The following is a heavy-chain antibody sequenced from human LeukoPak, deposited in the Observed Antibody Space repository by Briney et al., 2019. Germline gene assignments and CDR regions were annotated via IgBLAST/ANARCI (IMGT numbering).Heavy chain of an antibody. D-gene: IGHD3-10*01. CDR3: ARRSRGFGEPLDY. J-gene: IGHJ4*02. CDR2: IYYSGST. V-gene: IGHV4-39*07. Sequence: SETLSLTCTVSGGSISSSSYYWGWIRQPPGKGLEWIGSIYYSGSTYYNPSLKSRVTISVDTSKNQFSLKLSSVTAADTAVYYCARRSRGFGEPLDYWGQGTLVTVSS. CDR1: GGSISSSSYY.